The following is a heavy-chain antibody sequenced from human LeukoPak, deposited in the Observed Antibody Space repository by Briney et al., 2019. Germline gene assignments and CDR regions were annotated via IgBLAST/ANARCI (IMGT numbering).Heavy chain of an antibody. J-gene: IGHJ4*02. CDR3: ARDGVTGTTGDY. V-gene: IGHV3-7*01. CDR2: INLDGSEI. Sequence: GGSLRLSCEASGFVFGHSWMSWVRQAPGKGLEWVANINLDGSEINYLDSLTGRLTISRDNAKDSLYLQMNGLRAEDTAVYYCARDGVTGTTGDYWGQGTLVTVSS. D-gene: IGHD1-20*01. CDR1: GFVFGHSW.